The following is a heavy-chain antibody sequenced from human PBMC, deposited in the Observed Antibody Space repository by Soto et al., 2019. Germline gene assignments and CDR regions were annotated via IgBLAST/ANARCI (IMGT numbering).Heavy chain of an antibody. CDR1: GFTFSSYG. Sequence: QVQLVESGGGVVQPGRSLRLSCAASGFTFSSYGMHWVRQAPGKGLEWVAVIWYDGSNKYYADSVKGRFTISRDNSKNTLYLQMNSLRAEDTAVYYCARDGEYYDFWSGYSSRPIYYYYGMDVWGQGTTVTVSS. CDR2: IWYDGSNK. CDR3: ARDGEYYDFWSGYSSRPIYYYYGMDV. V-gene: IGHV3-33*01. D-gene: IGHD3-3*01. J-gene: IGHJ6*02.